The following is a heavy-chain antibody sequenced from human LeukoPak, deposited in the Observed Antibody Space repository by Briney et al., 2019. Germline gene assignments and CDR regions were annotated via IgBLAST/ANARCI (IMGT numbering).Heavy chain of an antibody. V-gene: IGHV3-23*01. CDR2: ISNSGGST. CDR3: AKWYYFGSGSYSEGYMDV. Sequence: PGGSLRLSCAASGFTFSIYAMSWVRQAPGKGLEWVSAISNSGGSTYYADSVKGRFTVSRDNSKNTLYLQMNSLRAEDTAVYYCAKWYYFGSGSYSEGYMDVCGKGTTVTVSS. D-gene: IGHD3-10*01. CDR1: GFTFSIYA. J-gene: IGHJ6*03.